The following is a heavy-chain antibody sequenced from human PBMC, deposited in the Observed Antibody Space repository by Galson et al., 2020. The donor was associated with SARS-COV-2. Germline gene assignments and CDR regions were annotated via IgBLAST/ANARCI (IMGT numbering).Heavy chain of an antibody. D-gene: IGHD3-22*01. CDR3: ARLQYYDSSGYYYYYYYYMDV. J-gene: IGHJ6*03. V-gene: IGHV4-39*01. Sequence: SETLSLTCTVSGGSISSSSYYWGWIRQPPGKGLEWIVSIYYSGSTYYNPSLKSRVTISVDTSKNQFSLKLSSVTAADTAVYYCARLQYYDSSGYYYYYYYYMDVWGKGTTVTISS. CDR2: IYYSGST. CDR1: GGSISSSSYY.